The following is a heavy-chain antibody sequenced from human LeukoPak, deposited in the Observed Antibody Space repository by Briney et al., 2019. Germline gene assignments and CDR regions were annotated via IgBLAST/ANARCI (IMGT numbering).Heavy chain of an antibody. D-gene: IGHD3-10*01. CDR1: GDSISSGDYY. CDR3: ARYDYYGSGSPDY. J-gene: IGHJ4*01. CDR2: IYYSGST. V-gene: IGHV4-39*01. Sequence: SETLSLTCTVSGDSISSGDYYWGWIRQPPGKGLEWIGSIYYSGSTYYTPSLKSRVTISVDTSKNQFSLKLTSVTAADTAVYYCARYDYYGSGSPDYWGQGTLVTVSS.